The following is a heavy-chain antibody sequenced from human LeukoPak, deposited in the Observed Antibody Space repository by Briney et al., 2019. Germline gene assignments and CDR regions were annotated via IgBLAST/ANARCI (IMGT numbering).Heavy chain of an antibody. Sequence: PGASVKVSCKASGYTFTSYDINWVRQATGQGPEWMGWMNPNSGNTGYAQKFQGRVTMTRNTSISTAYMELSSLRSEDTAVYYCARHPYYYGSGKYYMDVWGKGTTVTVPS. CDR3: ARHPYYYGSGKYYMDV. J-gene: IGHJ6*03. V-gene: IGHV1-8*01. CDR1: GYTFTSYD. CDR2: MNPNSGNT. D-gene: IGHD3-10*01.